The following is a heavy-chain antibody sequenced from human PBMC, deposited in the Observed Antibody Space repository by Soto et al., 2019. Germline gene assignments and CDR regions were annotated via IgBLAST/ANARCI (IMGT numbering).Heavy chain of an antibody. V-gene: IGHV4-59*01. CDR2: IYYSGST. CDR3: ARDPGDAFDI. J-gene: IGHJ3*02. Sequence: PSATLSLTCTVSGVSISSYYWSWIRQPPGKGLEWIGYIYYSGSTNYNPSLKSRVTISVDTSKNQFSLKLSSVTAADTAVYYCARDPGDAFDIWGQGTMVTVSS. CDR1: GVSISSYY.